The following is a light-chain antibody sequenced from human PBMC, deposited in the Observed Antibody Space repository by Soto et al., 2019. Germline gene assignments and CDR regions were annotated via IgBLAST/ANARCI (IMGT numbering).Light chain of an antibody. V-gene: IGKV3-20*01. Sequence: EIVLTQSPGTLSLSPGERATLYCRSGQTFNANFLAWYQQKPGQAPRLLIYGVSNRAPGIPDRFSGSGSGTDITLTISRLEPEDFAVYYCHQSGDSPTFGPGTKVDI. J-gene: IGKJ1*01. CDR1: QTFNANF. CDR2: GVS. CDR3: HQSGDSPT.